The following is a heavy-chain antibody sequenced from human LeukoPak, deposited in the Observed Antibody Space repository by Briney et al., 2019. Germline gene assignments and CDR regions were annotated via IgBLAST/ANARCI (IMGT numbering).Heavy chain of an antibody. CDR3: AKDIHRLTLSYFDY. V-gene: IGHV3-9*03. CDR2: ITCNSVSI. Sequence: ITCNSVSIVYADSLKGRFTISRDNAKNSLYLQMNSLRAEDMALYYCAKDIHRLTLSYFDYWGQGTLVTVSS. J-gene: IGHJ4*02. D-gene: IGHD4/OR15-4a*01.